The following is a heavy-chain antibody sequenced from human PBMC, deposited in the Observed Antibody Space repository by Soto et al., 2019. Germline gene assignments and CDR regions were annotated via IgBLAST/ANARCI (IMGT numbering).Heavy chain of an antibody. V-gene: IGHV1-69*01. CDR3: ARVSRFEVGDYYGMDV. D-gene: IGHD3-3*01. CDR2: IIPIFGTA. CDR1: GGTFSSHA. Sequence: QVQLVQSGAEVKKPGSSVKVSCKASGGTFSSHAISWVRQAPGQGLEWMGGIIPIFGTANSVQKFRGRVTITADEAATTAYMELSSLTSDDTAVYYCARVSRFEVGDYYGMDVWCQGTTVTVSS. J-gene: IGHJ6*02.